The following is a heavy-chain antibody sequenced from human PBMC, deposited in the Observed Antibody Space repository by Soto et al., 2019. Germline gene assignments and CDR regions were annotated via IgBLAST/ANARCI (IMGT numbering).Heavy chain of an antibody. CDR2: IIPIFGTA. Sequence: QVQLVQSGAEVKKPGSSVKVSCKASGGTFSSYAISWVRQAPGQGLEWMGGIIPIFGTANYAQKFQGRVTITADESTRTAYMELSSLRSEDTAVYYCASPGWGDSYGSYYFDYWGQGTLVTVSS. D-gene: IGHD5-18*01. CDR3: ASPGWGDSYGSYYFDY. V-gene: IGHV1-69*01. J-gene: IGHJ4*02. CDR1: GGTFSSYA.